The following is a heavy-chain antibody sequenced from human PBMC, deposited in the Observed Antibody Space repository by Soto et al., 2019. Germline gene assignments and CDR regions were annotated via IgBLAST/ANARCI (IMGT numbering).Heavy chain of an antibody. CDR3: ERDGSTSWYSYDYHGMDV. CDR2: INQDGSEK. J-gene: IGHJ6*02. V-gene: IGHV3-7*05. D-gene: IGHD5-18*01. CDR1: GFTFRTYW. Sequence: EVQLVESGGGLVQPGVSLRLSCGASGFTFRTYWLSWVRQVPGKGLEWVANINQDGSEKNYVDSVKGRFTISRDNAKNSLHLHMSSLRAEDTALYYCERDGSTSWYSYDYHGMDVWGQGTTVTVSS.